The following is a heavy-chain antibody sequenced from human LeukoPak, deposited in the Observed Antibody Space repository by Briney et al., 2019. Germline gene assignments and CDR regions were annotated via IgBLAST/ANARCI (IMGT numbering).Heavy chain of an antibody. J-gene: IGHJ4*02. D-gene: IGHD5-18*01. CDR1: GFTFSSYA. CDR3: ARAHVGILRGYSYGPRTDFDY. Sequence: GGSLRLSCAASGFTFSSYAMHWVRQAPGKGLEWVAVISYDGSNKYYADSVKGRFTISRDNSKNTLYLQMNSLRAEDTAVYYCARAHVGILRGYSYGPRTDFDYWGQGTLVTVSS. V-gene: IGHV3-30-3*01. CDR2: ISYDGSNK.